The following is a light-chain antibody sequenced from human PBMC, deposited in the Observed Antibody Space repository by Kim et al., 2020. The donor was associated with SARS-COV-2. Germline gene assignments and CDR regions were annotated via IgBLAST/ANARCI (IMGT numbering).Light chain of an antibody. CDR1: QSVTSV. Sequence: LVSGEVVPHTRRASQSVTSVLAYYQQQPGQAPRRLFEDVSNRDTGIPASDSRRGSGADFAFPISSLEPEDFAVHYCQQRSIWPNTYRGGTQVDI. CDR3: QQRSIWPNT. J-gene: IGKJ4*01. V-gene: IGKV3-11*01. CDR2: DVS.